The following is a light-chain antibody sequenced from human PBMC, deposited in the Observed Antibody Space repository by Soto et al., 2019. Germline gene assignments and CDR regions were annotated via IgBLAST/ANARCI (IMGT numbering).Light chain of an antibody. CDR3: CSYTTSNTRQIV. V-gene: IGLV2-14*03. J-gene: IGLJ1*01. Sequence: QSVLTQPASVSGSPGQSITISCTGTSSDVGGNNYVSWYQHHPGKATKLMIYDVSNRPSGVSNRFSGSKSGNTASLTISGLQPEDEADYYCCSYTTSNTRQIVFGTGTKVTVL. CDR1: SSDVGGNNY. CDR2: DVS.